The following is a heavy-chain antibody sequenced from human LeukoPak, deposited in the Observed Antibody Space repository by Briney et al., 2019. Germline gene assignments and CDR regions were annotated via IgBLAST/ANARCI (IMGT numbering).Heavy chain of an antibody. D-gene: IGHD3-22*01. CDR2: IRSKAYGGTT. J-gene: IGHJ4*02. CDR3: TRDLFPERIHYYDSSDLPAPNSGY. CDR1: GFNFSSYS. V-gene: IGHV3-49*04. Sequence: GGSLRLSCAASGFNFSSYSMNWVRQAPGKGLEWVGFIRSKAYGGTTEYAASVKGRFTISRDDSKSIAYLQMNSLKTEDTAVYYCTRDLFPERIHYYDSSDLPAPNSGYWGQGTLVTVSS.